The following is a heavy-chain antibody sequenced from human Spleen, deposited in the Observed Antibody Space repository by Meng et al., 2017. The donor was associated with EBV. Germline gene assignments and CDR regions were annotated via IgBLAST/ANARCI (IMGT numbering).Heavy chain of an antibody. Sequence: QLQAAGPGLVKTSESLSLTCTVSGCSIGSSSYHWGWIRQPPGKGLEWIGTIVYTGSTYYNPSLQSRVTISVDTSKNQFSLKLSSLTAADTAVYYCTREKDYGDYGQYFQYWGQGTLVTVSS. V-gene: IGHV4-39*07. J-gene: IGHJ1*01. CDR3: TREKDYGDYGQYFQY. CDR2: IVYTGST. CDR1: GCSIGSSSYH. D-gene: IGHD4-17*01.